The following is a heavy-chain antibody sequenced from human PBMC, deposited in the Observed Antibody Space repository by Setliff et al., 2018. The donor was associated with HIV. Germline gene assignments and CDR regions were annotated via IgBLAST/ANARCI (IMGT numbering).Heavy chain of an antibody. CDR3: ARKFRPGHGVDV. V-gene: IGHV3-11*04. Sequence: PGGSLRLSCAASGFSLSDYYMNWIRQAPGKGLEWISYISSSSITIDYEDSVKGRFTISRDNAKKSLYLQMNSLRGEDTAVYYCARKFRPGHGVDVWGQGTTVTVSS. CDR1: GFSLSDYY. CDR2: ISSSSITI. D-gene: IGHD3-10*01. J-gene: IGHJ6*02.